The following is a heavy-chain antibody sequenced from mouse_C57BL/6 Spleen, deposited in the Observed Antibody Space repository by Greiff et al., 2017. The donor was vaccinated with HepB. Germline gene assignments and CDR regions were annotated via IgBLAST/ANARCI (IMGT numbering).Heavy chain of an antibody. D-gene: IGHD1-1*01. CDR1: GFTFSDYG. CDR3: ARPGTTVVGGDYFDY. J-gene: IGHJ2*01. Sequence: EVMLVESGGGLVKPGGSLKLSCAASGFTFSDYGMHWVRQAPEKGLEWVAYISSGSSTIYYADTVKGRFTISRDNAKNTLFLQMTSLRSEDTAMYYCARPGTTVVGGDYFDYWGQGTTLTVSS. V-gene: IGHV5-17*01. CDR2: ISSGSSTI.